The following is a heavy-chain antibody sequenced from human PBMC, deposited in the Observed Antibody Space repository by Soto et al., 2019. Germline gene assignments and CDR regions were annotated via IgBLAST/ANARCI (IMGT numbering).Heavy chain of an antibody. CDR1: CGSISRYY. J-gene: IGHJ5*01. D-gene: IGHD3-3*02. CDR3: ARHLKISSTDGPLDT. Sequence: XETLSVRVTVSCGSISRYYWTWIRQPPGKGLEWIGNIHYTGSTNYNPSLKSRVTILLGTSTSQFSLKVSSVTAADTAVYYCARHLKISSTDGPLDTWGQGTLVTFSS. V-gene: IGHV4-59*01. CDR2: IHYTGST.